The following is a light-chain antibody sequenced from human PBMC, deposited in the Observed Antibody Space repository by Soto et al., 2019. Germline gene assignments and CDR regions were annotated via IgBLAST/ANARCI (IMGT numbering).Light chain of an antibody. CDR1: QTVRNNY. CDR3: QQFSSYPLT. V-gene: IGKV3-20*01. Sequence: EFVLTQSPGTLSLSPGERATILCRASQTVRNNYLAWYQQKPGQAPRLLIYDASSRATGIPDRFSGGGSGTDCTLTISRLEPEDVAVYYCQQFSSYPLTFGGGTKVDIK. J-gene: IGKJ4*01. CDR2: DAS.